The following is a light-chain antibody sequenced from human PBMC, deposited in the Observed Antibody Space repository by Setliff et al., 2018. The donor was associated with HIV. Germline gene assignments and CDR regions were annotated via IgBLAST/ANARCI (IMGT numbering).Light chain of an antibody. CDR2: DVS. CDR3: SSYTSISTYV. J-gene: IGLJ1*01. CDR1: SSDVGGYDY. V-gene: IGLV2-14*01. Sequence: QSALTQPASVSGSPGQSIAVSCTGTSSDVGGYDYVSWFQQHPGKAPKLMIYDVSKRPSGVSNRFSGSKSDNTASLTISGLQAEDEADYFCSSYTSISTYVFGTGT.